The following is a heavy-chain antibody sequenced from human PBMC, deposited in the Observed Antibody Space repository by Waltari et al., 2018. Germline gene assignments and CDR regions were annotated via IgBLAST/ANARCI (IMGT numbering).Heavy chain of an antibody. CDR3: ARCGAKRVYYFDY. D-gene: IGHD1-26*01. V-gene: IGHV4-34*01. J-gene: IGHJ4*02. Sequence: QVQLQQWGAGLLKPSETLSLTCAVYGGSFSGYYWSWISQPTGKGLEWMREINNTGSTNYNPSRKSRVTISVDTSKNHFSLKLSSVTAADTAVYYCARCGAKRVYYFDYWGQGTLVTVSS. CDR2: INNTGST. CDR1: GGSFSGYY.